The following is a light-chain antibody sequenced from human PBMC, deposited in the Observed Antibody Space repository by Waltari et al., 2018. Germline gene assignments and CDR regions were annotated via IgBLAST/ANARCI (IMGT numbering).Light chain of an antibody. J-gene: IGKJ1*01. V-gene: IGKV3-20*01. CDR3: QKYVNLPAT. CDR1: QRVGRY. CDR2: DAS. Sequence: DIVLTNSPGSLSLSPGKRAPLPCRASQRVGRYLAWYQQKPGQAPRLLIYDASTRATGIPDRFSGSGSGTDFSITISRLESEDFAVYYCQKYVNLPATFGQGTKVEIK.